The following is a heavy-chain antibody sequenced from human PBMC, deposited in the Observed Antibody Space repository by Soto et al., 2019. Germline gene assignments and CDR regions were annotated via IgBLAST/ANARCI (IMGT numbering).Heavy chain of an antibody. CDR1: EGSFNSYA. CDR3: ASGASRWYPYFFDS. J-gene: IGHJ4*02. Sequence: QAQVVQSGAEVRKPGSSVKLSCKASEGSFNSYAIAWVRQAPGQGLEWMGGIIPYYNTLNYAQKFQDRVTITADDSTNTVYMELSSLRSYDTAVYFCASGASRWYPYFFDSWAQGPLVTVSS. D-gene: IGHD6-13*01. V-gene: IGHV1-69*01. CDR2: IIPYYNTL.